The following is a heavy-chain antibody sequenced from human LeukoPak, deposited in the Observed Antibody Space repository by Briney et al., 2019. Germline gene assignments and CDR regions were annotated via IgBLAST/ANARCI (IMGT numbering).Heavy chain of an antibody. J-gene: IGHJ6*02. CDR2: IRGSGGST. Sequence: GGSLRLSCAASGFTVSSNYMSWVRQAPGKGLEWVAAIRGSGGSTYYADSVKGRFTISRDNSKNTLYLQMNTLRVEDTAVYYCTRDLMDYDVSTGLHHYYMDVWGQGTTVTVSS. V-gene: IGHV3-23*01. CDR3: TRDLMDYDVSTGLHHYYMDV. D-gene: IGHD3-9*01. CDR1: GFTVSSNY.